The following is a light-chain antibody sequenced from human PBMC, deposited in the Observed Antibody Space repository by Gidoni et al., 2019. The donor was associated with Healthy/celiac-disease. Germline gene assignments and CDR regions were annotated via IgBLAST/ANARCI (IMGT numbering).Light chain of an antibody. V-gene: IGLV2-14*01. CDR2: DVR. Sequence: QSALTQPASVSGSHGQSITIPCTGTSSDVGGYNYVSWYQQHPGTAPKLIIYDVRNRPSGVSNRFSGSKSGNTASLTISGLQAADEADYYCSSSTSSSTRVFGTGPKVTVL. CDR1: SSDVGGYNY. J-gene: IGLJ1*01. CDR3: SSSTSSSTRV.